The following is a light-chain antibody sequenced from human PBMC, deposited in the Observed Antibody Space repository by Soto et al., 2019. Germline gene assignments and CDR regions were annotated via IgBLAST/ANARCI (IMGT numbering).Light chain of an antibody. Sequence: YERTQTSTVSVATGQTARISCGGNNIGGKSVHWYQQKPGQAPVVVVYDDSDRPSGIPERFSGSNSGNTATLTISMVEAGDEADYHCQVWDDNSDHHVFGTGTKVTVL. CDR2: DDS. J-gene: IGLJ1*01. CDR1: NIGGKS. CDR3: QVWDDNSDHHV. V-gene: IGLV3-21*02.